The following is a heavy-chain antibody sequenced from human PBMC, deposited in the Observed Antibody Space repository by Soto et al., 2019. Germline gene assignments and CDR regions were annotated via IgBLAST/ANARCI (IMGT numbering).Heavy chain of an antibody. V-gene: IGHV1-3*01. D-gene: IGHD2-21*02. J-gene: IGHJ4*02. CDR2: INAGNGNT. CDR3: ARSIVVVTALDY. Sequence: ASVNVSCKASGYTFTSYAMHWGRQAPGQRLEWMGWINAGNGNTKYSQKFQGRVTITRDTSASTAYMGLSSLRSEDTAVYYCARSIVVVTALDYWGQGTLVTVSS. CDR1: GYTFTSYA.